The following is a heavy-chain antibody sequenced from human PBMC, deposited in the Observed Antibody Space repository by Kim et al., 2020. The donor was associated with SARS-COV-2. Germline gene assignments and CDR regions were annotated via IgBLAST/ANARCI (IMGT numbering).Heavy chain of an antibody. CDR2: ISYDGSNK. J-gene: IGHJ4*02. D-gene: IGHD3-10*01. V-gene: IGHV3-30*04. CDR3: ARNGVRGVIWLDY. CDR1: GFTFSSYA. Sequence: GGSLRLSCAASGFTFSSYAMHWVRQAPGKGLEWVAVISYDGSNKYYADSVKGRFTISRDNSKNTLYLQMNSLRAEDTAVYYCARNGVRGVIWLDYWGQGTLVTVSS.